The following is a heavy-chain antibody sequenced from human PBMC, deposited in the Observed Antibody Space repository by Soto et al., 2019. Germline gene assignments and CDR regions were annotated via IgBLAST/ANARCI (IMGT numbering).Heavy chain of an antibody. J-gene: IGHJ3*02. CDR1: GYPVTAYY. D-gene: IGHD3-3*01. CDR2: INPATGAA. Sequence: QLHLVQSGAVVKKPGASVTVSCSASGYPVTAYYMHWVRQAPGRGLEWMGGINPATGAAKYTQTFQGRVTMTRDTSTRTVFMELSGLTSEDTAVFFWARGGGVGVAGSAAFDMWGQGTLVTVSS. CDR3: ARGGGVGVAGSAAFDM. V-gene: IGHV1-2*02.